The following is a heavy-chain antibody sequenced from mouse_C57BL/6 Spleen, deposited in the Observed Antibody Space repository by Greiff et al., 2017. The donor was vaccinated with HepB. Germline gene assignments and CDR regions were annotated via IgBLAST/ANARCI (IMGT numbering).Heavy chain of an antibody. CDR3: ARYINGITTVVADWYFDV. CDR1: GFTFTDYY. D-gene: IGHD1-1*01. J-gene: IGHJ1*03. V-gene: IGHV7-3*01. Sequence: EVKLMESGGGLVQPGGSLSLSCAASGFTFTDYYMSWVRQPPGKALEWLGFIRNKANGYTTEYSASVKGRFTISRDNSQSILYLQMNALRAEDSATYYCARYINGITTVVADWYFDVWGTGTTVTVSS. CDR2: IRNKANGYTT.